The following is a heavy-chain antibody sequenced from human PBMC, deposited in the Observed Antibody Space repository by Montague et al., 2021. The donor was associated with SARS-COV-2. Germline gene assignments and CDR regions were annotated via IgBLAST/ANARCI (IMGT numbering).Heavy chain of an antibody. V-gene: IGHV4-39*01. CDR2: IYYSGST. Sequence: SETLSLTCTVSGGSISSSTYYWGWIRQPPGKGLEWIGSIYYSGSTYYNPSLKSRVTISVDTSKNQFSLKLSSVTAADTAVYYCARHGWGWLRLLRPFDYWDQGTLVTVSS. CDR1: GGSISSSTYY. J-gene: IGHJ4*02. D-gene: IGHD5-12*01. CDR3: ARHGWGWLRLLRPFDY.